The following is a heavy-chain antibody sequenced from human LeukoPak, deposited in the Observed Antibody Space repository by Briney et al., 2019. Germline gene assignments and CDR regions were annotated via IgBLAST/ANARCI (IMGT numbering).Heavy chain of an antibody. CDR3: ARGMLATRDY. CDR2: MNPNSGNT. CDR1: GYRFSDYI. J-gene: IGHJ4*02. V-gene: IGHV1-8*01. Sequence: GASVKVSCKASGYRFSDYIMNWVRQATGQGLEWMGWMNPNSGNTGYAQKFQGRDTMTRNTSISTAYMELSSLRSEDTAVYYCARGMLATRDYWGQGTLVTVSS. D-gene: IGHD2-15*01.